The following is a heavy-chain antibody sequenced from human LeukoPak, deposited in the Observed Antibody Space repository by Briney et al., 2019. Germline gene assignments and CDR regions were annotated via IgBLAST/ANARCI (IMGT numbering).Heavy chain of an antibody. CDR3: AGDRAAAARQPVDY. J-gene: IGHJ4*02. Sequence: GGSLRLSCAASGFTVSSNYISWVRQAPGKGLEWVSVIYSGGSIYYADSVKGRFTISRDNSKNTLYLQMNSLRAEDTAVYYCAGDRAAAARQPVDYWGQGTLVTVSS. V-gene: IGHV3-53*01. D-gene: IGHD6-13*01. CDR2: IYSGGSI. CDR1: GFTVSSNY.